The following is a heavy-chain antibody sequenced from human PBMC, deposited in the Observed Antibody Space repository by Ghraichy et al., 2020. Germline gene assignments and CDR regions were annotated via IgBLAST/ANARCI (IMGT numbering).Heavy chain of an antibody. D-gene: IGHD6-19*01. CDR3: ARWKAVAGTFFWFDP. V-gene: IGHV4-39*01. CDR1: GGSISSSSYY. J-gene: IGHJ5*02. Sequence: ESLNISCTVSGGSISSSSYYWGWIRQPPGKGLEWIGSIYYSGSTYYNPSLKSRVTISVDTSKNQFSLKLSSVTAADTAVYYCARWKAVAGTFFWFDPWGQGTLVTVSS. CDR2: IYYSGST.